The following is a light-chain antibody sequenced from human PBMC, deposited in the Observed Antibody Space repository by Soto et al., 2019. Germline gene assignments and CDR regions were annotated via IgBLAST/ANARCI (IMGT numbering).Light chain of an antibody. CDR3: AAWDDSLNGYV. CDR1: SSNIVSNT. Sequence: QSVLTQSPSASGTPGQRVTISCSGSSSNIVSNTVNWYHQLPGTAPKLLIYSDNQRPSGVPDRFSGSKSGTSASLAISGLQSEDDADYYCAAWDDSLNGYVFASGTKLTVL. J-gene: IGLJ1*01. V-gene: IGLV1-44*01. CDR2: SDN.